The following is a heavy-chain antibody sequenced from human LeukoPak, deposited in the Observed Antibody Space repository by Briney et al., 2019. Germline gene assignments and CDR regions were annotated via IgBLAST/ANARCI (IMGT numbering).Heavy chain of an antibody. CDR3: ASFSGEWELAPFDY. J-gene: IGHJ4*02. Sequence: GASVKVSCKASGGTFSSYAISWVRQAPGQGLEWMGGIIPIFGTANYAQKFQGRVTITADESTSTAYMELSSLRSEDTAVYYCASFSGEWELAPFDYWGQGTLVTVSS. CDR2: IIPIFGTA. D-gene: IGHD1-26*01. V-gene: IGHV1-69*01. CDR1: GGTFSSYA.